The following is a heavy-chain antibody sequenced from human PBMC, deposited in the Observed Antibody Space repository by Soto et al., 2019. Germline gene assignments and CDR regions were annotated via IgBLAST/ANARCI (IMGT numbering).Heavy chain of an antibody. CDR1: GGSISSGGYS. J-gene: IGHJ5*02. D-gene: IGHD2-21*01. CDR2: IYHSGST. Sequence: QLQLQESGSGLVKPSQTLSLTCAVSGGSISSGGYSWSWIRQPPGKGLEWIGYIYHSGSTYYNPSPKSRPPTSADRSKTHFSLTLSSVTAAATAVYYCARIPSPWGQGTLVTVSS. CDR3: ARIPSP. V-gene: IGHV4-30-2*01.